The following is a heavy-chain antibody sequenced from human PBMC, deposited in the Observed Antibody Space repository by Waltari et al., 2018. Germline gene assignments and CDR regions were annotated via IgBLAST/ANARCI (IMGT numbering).Heavy chain of an antibody. D-gene: IGHD6-13*01. Sequence: QLQLQESGPGLVKPSETLSLTCTVSGCPISSSGSYWGWIRKPPGKGLEWIGSIYYSGSTYYNPSLKSRVTISVDTSKNQFSLKLSSVTAADTAVYYCASQQLVLRGPFDYWGQGTLVTVSS. CDR1: GCPISSSGSY. CDR2: IYYSGST. J-gene: IGHJ4*02. V-gene: IGHV4-39*01. CDR3: ASQQLVLRGPFDY.